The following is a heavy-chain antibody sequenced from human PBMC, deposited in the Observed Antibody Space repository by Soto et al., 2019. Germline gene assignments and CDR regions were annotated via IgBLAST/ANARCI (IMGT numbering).Heavy chain of an antibody. CDR1: GDASNNSHW. CDR2: TYHSGTS. CDR3: AREVNRSPARGPNWFDP. J-gene: IGHJ5*02. Sequence: QVQLQESGPGLVQPSGTLSLTCAVSGDASNNSHWWSWVRQTPGKGLAWIGETYHSGTSNCNPSLTTRVTISIDKSKNHVSLKMNSVTAADTAVYSCAREVNRSPARGPNWFDPWGQGTPVTVSS. V-gene: IGHV4-4*02. D-gene: IGHD3-10*01.